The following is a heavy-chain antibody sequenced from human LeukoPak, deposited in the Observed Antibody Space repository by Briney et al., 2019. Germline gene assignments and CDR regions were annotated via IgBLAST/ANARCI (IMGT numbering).Heavy chain of an antibody. Sequence: SETLSLTCAVSGGSISSGGYSWSRIRQPPGKGLEWIGYIYYSGSTYYNPSLKSRVTISVDTSKNQFSLKLSSVTAADTAVYYCARGSSGYYSRYFDYWGQGTLVTVSS. J-gene: IGHJ4*02. CDR2: IYYSGST. V-gene: IGHV4-30-4*07. D-gene: IGHD3-22*01. CDR1: GGSISSGGYS. CDR3: ARGSSGYYSRYFDY.